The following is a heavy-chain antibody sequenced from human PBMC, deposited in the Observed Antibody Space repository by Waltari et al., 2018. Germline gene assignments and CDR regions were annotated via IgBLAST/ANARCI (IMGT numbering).Heavy chain of an antibody. CDR1: GGSISSYY. D-gene: IGHD4-4*01. V-gene: IGHV4-59*13. CDR3: ARATVTIYYYYYYMDV. CDR2: IYYSGST. Sequence: QVQLQESGPGLVKPSETLSLTCTVSGGSISSYYWSWIRQPPGRGLEGLGAIYYSGSTNYNPPLKSRVTISVDTSKNPFSLKLSSVTAADTAVYYCARATVTIYYYYYYMDVWGKGTTVTVSS. J-gene: IGHJ6*03.